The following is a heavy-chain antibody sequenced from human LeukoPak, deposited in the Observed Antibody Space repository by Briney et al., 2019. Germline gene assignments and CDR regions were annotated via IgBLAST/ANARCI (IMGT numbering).Heavy chain of an antibody. J-gene: IGHJ4*02. CDR2: IYYNGST. CDR1: GGSISSGGYY. Sequence: SQTLSLTCTVSGGSISSGGYYWSWIRQHPGKGLEWIGYIYYNGSTYYNPSLKSRVTISVDTSKNQLSLKLSSVTAADTAVYYCARGSVYYDSSGLDYWGQGTLVTVSS. CDR3: ARGSVYYDSSGLDY. V-gene: IGHV4-31*03. D-gene: IGHD3-22*01.